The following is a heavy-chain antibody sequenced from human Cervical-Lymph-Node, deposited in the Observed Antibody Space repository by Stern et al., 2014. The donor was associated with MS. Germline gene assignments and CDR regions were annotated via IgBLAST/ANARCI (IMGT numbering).Heavy chain of an antibody. CDR2: IWYDGSNK. D-gene: IGHD3-10*01. V-gene: IGHV3-33*01. J-gene: IGHJ4*02. CDR3: ARSPHYYGSGSYYLDY. CDR1: GFTFSSYG. Sequence: VQLVESGGGVVQPGRSLRLSCAASGFTFSSYGMHWVRQAPGKGLEWVAVIWYDGSNKYYADSVKGRFTISRDNSKNTLYLQMNSLRAEDTAVYYCARSPHYYGSGSYYLDYWGQGTLVTVSS.